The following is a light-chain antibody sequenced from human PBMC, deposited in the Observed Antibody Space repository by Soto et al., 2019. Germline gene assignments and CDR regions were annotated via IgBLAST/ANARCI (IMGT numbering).Light chain of an antibody. J-gene: IGKJ2*01. Sequence: EIVLTQSPGSLSLSPRERATLSCRASQSVSSNHLAWYQQKPGQAPRLLIYGASRRATGIPDWFSGSGSGTEFTLTISRLEPEDFAVYYCQQYGSSTYTFGQGTKVEIK. CDR3: QQYGSSTYT. CDR2: GAS. CDR1: QSVSSNH. V-gene: IGKV3-20*01.